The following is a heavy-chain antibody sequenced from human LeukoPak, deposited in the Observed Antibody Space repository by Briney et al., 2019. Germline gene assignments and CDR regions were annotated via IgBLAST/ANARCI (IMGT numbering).Heavy chain of an antibody. CDR2: INTDGSRT. CDR3: ARDDWGPGPY. V-gene: IGHV3-74*01. CDR1: GFTFSDYW. J-gene: IGHJ4*02. D-gene: IGHD7-27*01. Sequence: GGSLRLSCAASGFTFSDYWMHWVRQAPGKGLVWVSLINTDGSRTSYADSVKGRFTISRDNAKNSLYLQMNSLRAEDTAVYYCARDDWGPGPYWGQGTLVTVSS.